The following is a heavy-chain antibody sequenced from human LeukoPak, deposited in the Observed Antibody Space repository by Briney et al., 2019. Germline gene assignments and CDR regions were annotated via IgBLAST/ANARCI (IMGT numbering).Heavy chain of an antibody. CDR2: IYPGDSDT. CDR1: GYSFTSYW. CDR3: ATYAGTSSKYFQN. Sequence: GESLKISCKGSGYSFTSYWIGWVRQMPGKGLEWMGIIYPGDSDTRYSPSFQGQVTISADKSISTAYLQWSSLKASDTAIYYCATYAGTSSKYFQNWGQGTLVTVSS. J-gene: IGHJ1*01. V-gene: IGHV5-51*01. D-gene: IGHD3-10*01.